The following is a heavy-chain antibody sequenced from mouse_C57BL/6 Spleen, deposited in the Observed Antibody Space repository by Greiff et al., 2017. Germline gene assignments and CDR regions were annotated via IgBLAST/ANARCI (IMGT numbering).Heavy chain of an antibody. CDR1: GYTFTSYG. Sequence: VQLQESGAELARPGASVKLSCKASGYTFTSYGISWVKQRTGQGLEWIGEIYPRSGNTYYNEKFKGKATLTADKSSSTAYMELRSLTSEDSAVYVCARLLSYYSNYYAMGYWGQGTSVTVSS. CDR3: ARLLSYYSNYYAMGY. D-gene: IGHD2-5*01. J-gene: IGHJ4*01. CDR2: IYPRSGNT. V-gene: IGHV1-81*01.